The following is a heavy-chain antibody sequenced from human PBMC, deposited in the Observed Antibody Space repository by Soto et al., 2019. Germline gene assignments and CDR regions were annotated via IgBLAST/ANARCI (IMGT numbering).Heavy chain of an antibody. V-gene: IGHV3-11*01. Sequence: GGSLRLSCAASGLTFSDYYMSWIHQAPGKGLEWVSDISSSGSTIYYADSVKGRFTISRDNAKNSLFLQMNGLRAEDTAVYYCARDSSLYCSGGRCYVDYWGQGTLVTVSS. CDR1: GLTFSDYY. J-gene: IGHJ4*02. CDR3: ARDSSLYCSGGRCYVDY. D-gene: IGHD2-15*01. CDR2: ISSSGSTI.